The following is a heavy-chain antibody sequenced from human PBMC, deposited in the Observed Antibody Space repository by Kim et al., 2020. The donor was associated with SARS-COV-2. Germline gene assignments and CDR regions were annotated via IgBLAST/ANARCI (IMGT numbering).Heavy chain of an antibody. V-gene: IGHV4-34*01. CDR3: ARSLISSGVSSCDYGLDV. CDR2: INHRGST. Sequence: SETLSLTCAVYGGSLSDYYWSWIRQPPGKGLEWIGEINHRGSTNYNTSLNSRVTISLDTSKNQFSLILRSVTAADTAVYYCARSLISSGVSSCDYGLDVWRLGTTVTVSS. CDR1: GGSLSDYY. D-gene: IGHD3-3*01. J-gene: IGHJ6*02.